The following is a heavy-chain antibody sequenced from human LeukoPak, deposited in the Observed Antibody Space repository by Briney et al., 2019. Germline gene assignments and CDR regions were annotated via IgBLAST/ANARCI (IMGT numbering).Heavy chain of an antibody. J-gene: IGHJ4*02. CDR3: VRDHYF. CDR2: INHSRGT. CDR1: GGSFSGYY. V-gene: IGHV4-34*01. Sequence: SETLSLTCAVYGGSFSGYYWSWIRQPPGKGLEWIGEINHSRGTNYNPSLKSQLTISLDTSKNQFSLELRSVTAADTAVYYCVRDHYFWGQGTLVTVSP. D-gene: IGHD2/OR15-2a*01.